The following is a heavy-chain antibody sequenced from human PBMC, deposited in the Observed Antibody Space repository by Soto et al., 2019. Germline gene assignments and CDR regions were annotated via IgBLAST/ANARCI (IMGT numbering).Heavy chain of an antibody. CDR1: GFTFSSDW. CDR3: AKDLALSRGVSPSCYAYYHHVMDV. J-gene: IGHJ6*02. CDR2: INTDGSGT. V-gene: IGHV3-74*01. D-gene: IGHD2-2*01. Sequence: GGSLRLSCAASGFTFSSDWMHWVRQAPGKGLVWVSRINTDGSGTTYADSVKGRFTVSRDSSKNTVYLQMNSLRAEDTAVYYCAKDLALSRGVSPSCYAYYHHVMDVWGQGTTVTVSS.